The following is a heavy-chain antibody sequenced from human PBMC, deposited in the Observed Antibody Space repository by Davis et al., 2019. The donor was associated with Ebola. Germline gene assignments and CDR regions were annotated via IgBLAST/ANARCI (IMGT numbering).Heavy chain of an antibody. Sequence: PGGSLRLSCKASGYTFTDYWIGWVRQLPGKGLEWMGNFHPGTSDLKYSPSFQGQIIISVDRSMRTAYLEWRTLQSSDTAIYYCASQGHKRNYLIHDYWGQGTPVTVTS. CDR2: FHPGTSDL. J-gene: IGHJ4*02. CDR1: GYTFTDYW. V-gene: IGHV5-51*01. CDR3: ASQGHKRNYLIHDY. D-gene: IGHD3-10*01.